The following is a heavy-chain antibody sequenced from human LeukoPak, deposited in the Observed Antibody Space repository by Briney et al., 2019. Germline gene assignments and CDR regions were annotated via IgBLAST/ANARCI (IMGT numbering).Heavy chain of an antibody. J-gene: IGHJ4*02. D-gene: IGHD2-15*01. V-gene: IGHV4-59*08. CDR2: IYYSGST. Sequence: PSETLSLTCTVSRGSISSYYWSWIRQPPGKGLEWIGYIYYSGSTNYNPSLKSRVTISVDTSKNQFSLKLSSVTAADTAVYYCARLGEYCSGGSCYARKNYFDYWGQGTLVTVSS. CDR3: ARLGEYCSGGSCYARKNYFDY. CDR1: RGSISSYY.